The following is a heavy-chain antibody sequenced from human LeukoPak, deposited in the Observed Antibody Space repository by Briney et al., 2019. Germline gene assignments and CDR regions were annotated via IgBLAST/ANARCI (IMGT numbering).Heavy chain of an antibody. D-gene: IGHD4-17*01. CDR2: IYYSGST. Sequence: PSETLSLTCTVSGGFINIGDFYWNWIRQRPGKGLEWVGYIYYSGSTSYNPSLKSRVSISVDTSKNQFSLKLSSVTAADTAVYYCARGRPDYGDYDPRYESPYYFDYWGQGTLVTVSS. CDR1: GGFINIGDFY. CDR3: ARGRPDYGDYDPRYESPYYFDY. J-gene: IGHJ4*02. V-gene: IGHV4-31*03.